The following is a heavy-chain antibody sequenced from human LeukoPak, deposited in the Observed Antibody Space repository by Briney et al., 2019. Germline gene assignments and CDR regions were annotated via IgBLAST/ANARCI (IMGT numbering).Heavy chain of an antibody. V-gene: IGHV4-61*08. CDR2: IYHSGST. Sequence: SETLSLTCTVSGGSISSGGHSWSWIRQPPGKGLEWIGYIYHSGSTNYNPSLKSRVTISVDTSKNQFSLKLSSVTAADTAVYYCARSNDYGGPWGAFDIWGQGTMVTVSP. D-gene: IGHD4-23*01. J-gene: IGHJ3*02. CDR1: GGSISSGGHS. CDR3: ARSNDYGGPWGAFDI.